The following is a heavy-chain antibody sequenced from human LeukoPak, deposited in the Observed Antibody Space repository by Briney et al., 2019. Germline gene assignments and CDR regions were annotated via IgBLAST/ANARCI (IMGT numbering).Heavy chain of an antibody. Sequence: SVKVSCKASGGTFSSYAISWVRQAPGQGLEWMGGIIPIFGTANYAQKFQGRVTITTDESTSTAYMELSSLRSEDTAVYYCASVKSGDNWFDPRGQGTLVTVSS. CDR2: IIPIFGTA. CDR1: GGTFSSYA. J-gene: IGHJ5*02. CDR3: ASVKSGDNWFDP. V-gene: IGHV1-69*05. D-gene: IGHD1-14*01.